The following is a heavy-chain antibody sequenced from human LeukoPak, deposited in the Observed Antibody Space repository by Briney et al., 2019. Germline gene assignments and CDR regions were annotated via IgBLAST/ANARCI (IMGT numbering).Heavy chain of an antibody. CDR2: ISAYNGNT. D-gene: IGHD6-13*01. CDR3: AIYSSSWFFDY. J-gene: IGHJ4*02. Sequence: ASVKVSCKASGGTFSSYAISWVRQAPGQGLEWMGWISAYNGNTNYAQKLQGRVTMTTDTSTSTAYMELRSLRSDDTAVYYCAIYSSSWFFDYWGQGTLVTVSS. CDR1: GGTFSSYA. V-gene: IGHV1-18*01.